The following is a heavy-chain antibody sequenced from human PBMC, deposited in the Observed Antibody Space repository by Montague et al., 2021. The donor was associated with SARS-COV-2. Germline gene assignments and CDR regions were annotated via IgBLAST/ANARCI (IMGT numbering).Heavy chain of an antibody. CDR1: GASLSSGGYF. V-gene: IGHV4-31*03. CDR2: IFHSGNT. CDR3: ARERSLEDNYNYFDY. J-gene: IGHJ4*02. Sequence: TLSLTCSVSGASLSSGGYFWVWLRQLPGKDLEWFGYIFHSGNTYYTPSLKIRVIISQDTSDNHLFLTLMSVTAADTAVYYCARERSLEDNYNYFDYWGQGTLGTGSS. D-gene: IGHD4-11*01.